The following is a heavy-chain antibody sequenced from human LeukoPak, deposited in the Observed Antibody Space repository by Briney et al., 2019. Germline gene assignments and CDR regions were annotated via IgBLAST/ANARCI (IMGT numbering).Heavy chain of an antibody. D-gene: IGHD6-13*01. CDR1: GGSISSYY. CDR3: ARGAAAGMSLDY. J-gene: IGHJ4*02. Sequence: SETLSLTCTVSGGSISSYYWSWIRQPPGKGLEWIGYIYYSGSNNYNPPLKSRVTISVDTSKNQFSLKLSSVTAADAAVYYCARGAAAGMSLDYWGQGTLVTVSS. CDR2: IYYSGSN. V-gene: IGHV4-59*01.